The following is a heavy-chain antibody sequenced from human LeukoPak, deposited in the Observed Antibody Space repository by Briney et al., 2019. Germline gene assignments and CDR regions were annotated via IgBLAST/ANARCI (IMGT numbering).Heavy chain of an antibody. J-gene: IGHJ4*02. CDR1: GGSISSGGYY. V-gene: IGHV4-31*03. Sequence: SETLSLTCTVSGGSISSGGYYWSWIRQHPGKGLEWIGYIYYSGSTYYNPSLKSRVTISVDTSKNQFSLKLSSVTAADTAVYYCARGNDFWSGFLDYWGQGTLVTVSS. CDR2: IYYSGST. CDR3: ARGNDFWSGFLDY. D-gene: IGHD3-3*01.